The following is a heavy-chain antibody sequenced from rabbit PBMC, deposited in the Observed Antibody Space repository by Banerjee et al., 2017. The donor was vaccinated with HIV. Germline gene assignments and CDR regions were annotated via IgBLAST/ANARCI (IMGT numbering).Heavy chain of an antibody. J-gene: IGHJ4*01. CDR3: ARDGTAYAGYGYAGFNL. CDR2: IYAGSSGNT. CDR1: GFSFSSSDY. V-gene: IGHV1S45*01. Sequence: QEQLEESGGDLVKPEGSLTLTCTASGFSFSSSDYMCWVRQAPGKGLEWIACIYAGSSGNTYYASWAKGRFTISKTSSTTVTLQMTSLTAADTATYFCARDGTAYAGYGYAGFNLWGPGTLVTV. D-gene: IGHD6-1*01.